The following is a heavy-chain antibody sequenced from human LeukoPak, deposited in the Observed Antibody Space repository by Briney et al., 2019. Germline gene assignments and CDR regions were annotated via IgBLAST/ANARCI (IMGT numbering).Heavy chain of an antibody. CDR3: ARQLFRGYSINAFDI. CDR2: IIPIFGTA. V-gene: IGHV1-69*05. J-gene: IGHJ3*02. CDR1: GGTFSSYA. Sequence: ASVKVSCKASGGTFSSYAISWVRQAPGQGLEWMGGIIPIFGTANYAQKFQGRVTITTDESTSTAYMELGSLRSEDTAVYYCARQLFRGYSINAFDIWGQGTMVTVSS. D-gene: IGHD3-22*01.